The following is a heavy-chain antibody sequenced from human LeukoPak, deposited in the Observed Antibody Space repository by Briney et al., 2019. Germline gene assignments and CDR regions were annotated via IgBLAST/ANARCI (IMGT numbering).Heavy chain of an antibody. J-gene: IGHJ3*02. CDR3: ARVGAVTMIVVVTSDAFDI. CDR2: INHSGST. Sequence: SETLSLTCAVYGGSFSGYYWSWIRQPPGKGLEWIGEINHSGSTNYNPSLKSRVTISVDTSKNQFSLKLSSVTAADTAVYYCARVGAVTMIVVVTSDAFDIWGQGTMVTVSS. CDR1: GGSFSGYY. D-gene: IGHD3-22*01. V-gene: IGHV4-34*01.